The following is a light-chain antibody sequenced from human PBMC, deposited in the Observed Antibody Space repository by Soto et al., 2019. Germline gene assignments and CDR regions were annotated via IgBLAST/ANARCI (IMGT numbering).Light chain of an antibody. CDR2: DAS. CDR3: QPYNNWPLT. Sequence: EIVLTQSPATLSLSPGERATLSCRASESVRSYLVWYQQKPGQAPRFLIYDASNRATGIPARFSGSRSGAEFTLTINSLQSEDFAVYYCQPYNNWPLTFGGGTKVDIK. J-gene: IGKJ4*01. V-gene: IGKV3-11*01. CDR1: ESVRSY.